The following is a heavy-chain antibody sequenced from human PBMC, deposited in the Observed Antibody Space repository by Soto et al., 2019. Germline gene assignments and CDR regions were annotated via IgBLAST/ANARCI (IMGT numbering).Heavy chain of an antibody. CDR3: AKATSAYTYGYFDF. J-gene: IGHJ4*02. CDR1: GFTFRNYA. D-gene: IGHD5-18*01. CDR2: ISHDGSSQ. V-gene: IGHV3-30*04. Sequence: HPGGSLRLSCEVTGFTFRNYAMQWVRQAPGKGLEWVAVISHDGSSQYYADSMRGRFTISRDNSKTTLYLEINSLRTDDTAIYYCAKATSAYTYGYFDFWGQGTVVTVSS.